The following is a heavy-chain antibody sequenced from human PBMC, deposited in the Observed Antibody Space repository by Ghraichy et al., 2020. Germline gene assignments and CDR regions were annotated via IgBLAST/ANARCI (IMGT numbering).Heavy chain of an antibody. D-gene: IGHD2-8*01. CDR2: ISSSSSYI. CDR1: GFTFSSYS. Sequence: GGSLRLSCAASGFTFSSYSMNWVRQAPGKGLEWVSSISSSSSYIYYADSVKGRFTISRDNAKNSLYLQMNSLRAEDTAVYYCARDRCEMRPVCYGMDVWGQGTTVTVSS. J-gene: IGHJ6*02. V-gene: IGHV3-21*01. CDR3: ARDRCEMRPVCYGMDV.